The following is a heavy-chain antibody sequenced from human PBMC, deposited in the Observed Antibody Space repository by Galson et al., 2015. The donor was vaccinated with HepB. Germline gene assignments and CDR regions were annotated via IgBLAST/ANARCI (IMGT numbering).Heavy chain of an antibody. CDR2: ISAYNGNT. CDR1: GYTLTSYG. CDR3: ARENYDYWSGYYIYYYYYMDV. D-gene: IGHD3-3*01. V-gene: IGHV1-18*01. J-gene: IGHJ6*03. Sequence: SVKVSCKASGYTLTSYGISWVRQAPGQGLEWMGWISAYNGNTNYAQKLQGRVTMTTDTSTSTAYMELRSLRSDDTAVYYCARENYDYWSGYYIYYYYYMDVWGKGTTVTVSS.